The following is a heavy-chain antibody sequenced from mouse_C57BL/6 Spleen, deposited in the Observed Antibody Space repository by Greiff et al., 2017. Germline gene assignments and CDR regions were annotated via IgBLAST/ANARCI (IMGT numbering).Heavy chain of an antibody. CDR1: GYAFTNYL. CDR3: ARPRGNYPHWYFDV. J-gene: IGHJ1*03. Sequence: QVQLQQSGAELVRPGTSVKVSCKASGYAFTNYLIEWVKQRPGQGLEGIGVINPGSGGTNYNGQFKGKATLTADKSSSTAYMQLSSLTSEDSAVYVCARPRGNYPHWYFDVWGTGTTVTVSS. CDR2: INPGSGGT. V-gene: IGHV1-54*01. D-gene: IGHD2-1*01.